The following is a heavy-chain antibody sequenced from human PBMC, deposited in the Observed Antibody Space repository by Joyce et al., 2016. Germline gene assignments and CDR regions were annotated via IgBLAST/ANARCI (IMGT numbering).Heavy chain of an antibody. D-gene: IGHD3-16*01. CDR1: GSKFSSSR. V-gene: IGHV3-21*01. J-gene: IGHJ6*02. Sequence: QLVESGGGVVKPGGSLRLSCEASGSKFSSSRMSWFRQAPGKGLEWVAAISGTSYYIFHAETVRGRFTVSRYNAKKTLYLQMNSLRAEDSAVFYCARGGISYYYAMDVWGQGTTVTVSS. CDR3: ARGGISYYYAMDV. CDR2: ISGTSYYI.